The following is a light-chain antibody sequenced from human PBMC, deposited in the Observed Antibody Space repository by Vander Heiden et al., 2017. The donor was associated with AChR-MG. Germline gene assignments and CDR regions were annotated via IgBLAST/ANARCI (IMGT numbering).Light chain of an antibody. J-gene: IGKJ2*01. CDR3: QEYNHWPLYT. V-gene: IGKV3-15*01. Sequence: IVLTQSPATLPWSPGERATLPCRPSQSAGSFFAWYQQKRGTAPRHLISDTPIGATGIPARFSGSGFGTEFTLTIDSLQSEDFAVYYCQEYNHWPLYTFGQGTKVEMK. CDR2: DTP. CDR1: QSAGSF.